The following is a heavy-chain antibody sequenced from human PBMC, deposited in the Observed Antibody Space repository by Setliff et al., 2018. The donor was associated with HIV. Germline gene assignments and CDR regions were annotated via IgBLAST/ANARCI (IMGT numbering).Heavy chain of an antibody. J-gene: IGHJ5*02. V-gene: IGHV4-59*12. CDR2: IYYSGST. Sequence: SETLSLTCTVSGGSISSYYWSWIRQRPGKGLEWIAYIYYSGSTYYNPSLKSRVTISVDTSKNQFSLKLSSVTAADTAVYYCARGGRSLAAQTWFDPWGQGTLVTVSS. CDR1: GGSISSYY. D-gene: IGHD6-6*01. CDR3: ARGGRSLAAQTWFDP.